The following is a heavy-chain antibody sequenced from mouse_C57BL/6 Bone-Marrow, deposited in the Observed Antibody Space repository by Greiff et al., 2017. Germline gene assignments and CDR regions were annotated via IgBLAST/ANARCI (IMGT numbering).Heavy chain of an antibody. CDR3: ARRGDGTMDY. Sequence: EVKVEESGGDLVKPGGSLKLSCEASGFTFSSYGMPWVRQTPDKRLEWVATISSGCSFTYYPDSVKGRFTIPRDNAKNTLYLQISSLKSEDTAMYYCARRGDGTMDYWGQGTSVTVSS. CDR2: ISSGCSFT. J-gene: IGHJ4*01. V-gene: IGHV5-6*02. CDR1: GFTFSSYG.